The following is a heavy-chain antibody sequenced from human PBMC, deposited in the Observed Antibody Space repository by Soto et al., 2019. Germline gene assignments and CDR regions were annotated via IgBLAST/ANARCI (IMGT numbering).Heavy chain of an antibody. CDR1: GYTFTSYY. Sequence: QVQLVQSGAEVKKPGASVKVSCKASGYTFTSYYIHWVRQAPGQGLEWMGIINPNGGSTNYAQKCQCRVTMTRDTSTSTVYMDLISLRSEDTAVYYCARWLFAGYVWGKGTTVTVYS. CDR3: ARWLFAGYV. J-gene: IGHJ6*04. V-gene: IGHV1-46*03. CDR2: INPNGGST. D-gene: IGHD5-12*01.